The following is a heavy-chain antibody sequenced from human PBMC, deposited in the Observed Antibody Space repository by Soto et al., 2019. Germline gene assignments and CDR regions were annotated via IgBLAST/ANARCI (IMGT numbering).Heavy chain of an antibody. J-gene: IGHJ4*02. CDR1: GFTFTRYS. Sequence: LRLSCAASGFTFTRYSMNWVRQAPGKGLEWVSSISSTTNYIYYADSMKGRFTVSRDNAKNSVYLEMNSLSAEDTAVYYCARESEDLTSNFDYWGQGTLVTVS. V-gene: IGHV3-21*01. CDR2: ISSTTNYI. CDR3: ARESEDLTSNFDY.